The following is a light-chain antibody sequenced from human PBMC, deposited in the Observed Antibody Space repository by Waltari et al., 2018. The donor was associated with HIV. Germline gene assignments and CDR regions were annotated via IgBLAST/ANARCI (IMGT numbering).Light chain of an antibody. CDR1: QSISSY. CDR2: AAS. Sequence: IQMTQSPSSLPASVGDRLTLTFRASQSISSYLNWYQQTPEGAPDLVFDAASSFQAGLPSRFGASGVATDFTLTISSLQQEDFASYFCLQTYGSPWTFGQGTKV. V-gene: IGKV1-39*01. CDR3: LQTYGSPWT. J-gene: IGKJ1*01.